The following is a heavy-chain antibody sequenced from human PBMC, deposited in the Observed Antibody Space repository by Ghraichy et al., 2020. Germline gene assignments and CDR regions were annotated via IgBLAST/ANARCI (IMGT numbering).Heavy chain of an antibody. V-gene: IGHV3-30*04. CDR3: ARDGIAAAGTGVFDP. J-gene: IGHJ5*02. Sequence: GGSLRLSCAASGFTFSSYAMHWVRQAPGKGLEWVAVISYDGSNKYYADSVKGRFTISRDNSKNTLYLQMNSLRAEDTAVYYCARDGIAAAGTGVFDPWGQGTLVTVSS. CDR2: ISYDGSNK. CDR1: GFTFSSYA. D-gene: IGHD6-13*01.